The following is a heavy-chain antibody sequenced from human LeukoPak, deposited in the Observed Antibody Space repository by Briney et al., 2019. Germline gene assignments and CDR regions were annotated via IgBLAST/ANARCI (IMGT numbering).Heavy chain of an antibody. CDR2: MNIDGSEK. J-gene: IGHJ4*02. CDR3: ARDPVEWELLLDY. Sequence: GGSLRLSCAASGFSFSSFWMGWVRQTPGKRPEWVANMNIDGSEKYYADSVKGRFSISRDNARNSVYLQMNSLRVEDTAVYYCARDPVEWELLLDYWGQGTLATVSS. D-gene: IGHD1-26*01. CDR1: GFSFSSFW. V-gene: IGHV3-7*01.